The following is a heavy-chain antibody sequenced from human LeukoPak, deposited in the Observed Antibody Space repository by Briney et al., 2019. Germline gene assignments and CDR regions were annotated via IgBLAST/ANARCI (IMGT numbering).Heavy chain of an antibody. Sequence: TGGSLRLSCAASGFTFSRYSMNWVRQAPGKGLEWVSSISGSSSSYIYYADSVKGRFTISRDNSKNTLYLQMNSLRAEDTAVYYCASKYGDYEDYFDYWGQGTLVTVSS. CDR2: ISGSSSSYI. CDR1: GFTFSRYS. V-gene: IGHV3-21*04. J-gene: IGHJ4*02. D-gene: IGHD4-17*01. CDR3: ASKYGDYEDYFDY.